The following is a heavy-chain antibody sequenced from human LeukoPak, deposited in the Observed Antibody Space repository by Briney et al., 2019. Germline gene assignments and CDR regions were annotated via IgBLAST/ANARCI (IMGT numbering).Heavy chain of an antibody. CDR1: GFTFSNAW. V-gene: IGHV3-23*01. CDR3: AKHFGSGDYYNFFDD. J-gene: IGHJ4*02. CDR2: ISGAGGST. D-gene: IGHD3-10*01. Sequence: PGGSLRLSCAASGFTFSNAWLNWVRQAPGKGLEWVSSISGAGGSTYYADSVKGRFTISRDNSKDTLFLQMNSLRAEDTALYYCAKHFGSGDYYNFFDDWGQGTLVSVSS.